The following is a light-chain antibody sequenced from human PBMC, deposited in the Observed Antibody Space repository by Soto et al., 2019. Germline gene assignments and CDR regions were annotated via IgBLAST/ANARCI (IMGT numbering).Light chain of an antibody. CDR1: SSDVGAYNY. V-gene: IGLV2-14*03. CDR3: SSFAGSRVLV. CDR2: EVS. J-gene: IGLJ2*01. Sequence: QSALTQPASVSGSPGQSITISCTGTSSDVGAYNYVSWYQQHPGKAPKLIIYEVSDRPSGVSNRFSGSKSDNTASLTISGLQAEDEADYYCSSFAGSRVLVLGGGTKLTVL.